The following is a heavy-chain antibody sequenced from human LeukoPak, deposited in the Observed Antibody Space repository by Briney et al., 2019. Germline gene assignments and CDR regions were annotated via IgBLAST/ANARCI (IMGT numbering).Heavy chain of an antibody. CDR1: GYRFTNFD. Sequence: ASVSVSCKPSGYRFTNFDTNGGRQAPGQGVEWMGWMNPDNGNTGYAQTFQGRVSMSGDTSITTAFMVLSSLRSDDTAVYFCARGPRESSSSDYWGQGTLVTVSS. CDR3: ARGPRESSSSDY. V-gene: IGHV1-8*01. J-gene: IGHJ4*02. D-gene: IGHD6-13*01. CDR2: MNPDNGNT.